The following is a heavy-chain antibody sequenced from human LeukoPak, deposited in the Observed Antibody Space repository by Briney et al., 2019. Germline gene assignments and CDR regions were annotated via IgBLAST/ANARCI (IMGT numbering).Heavy chain of an antibody. CDR1: GFTFSSYA. Sequence: GGSLRLSCAASGFTFSSYAVSWVRQAPGKGLEWVSAISGSGGSTYYADSVKGRFTISRDNSKNTLYLQMNSLRAEDTAVYYCAKVGQWLVLYYFDYWGQGTLVTVSS. J-gene: IGHJ4*02. CDR3: AKVGQWLVLYYFDY. CDR2: ISGSGGST. V-gene: IGHV3-23*01. D-gene: IGHD6-19*01.